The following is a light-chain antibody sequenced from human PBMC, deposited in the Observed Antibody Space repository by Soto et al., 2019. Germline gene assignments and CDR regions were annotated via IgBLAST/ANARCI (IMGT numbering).Light chain of an antibody. CDR2: RDN. CDR1: DSNIGAGYD. V-gene: IGLV1-40*01. J-gene: IGLJ3*02. CDR3: QSYDASLSGSV. Sequence: QSVLTQPPSVSGAPGQRVTISCTGSDSNIGAGYDVHWYQQLPGTAPKVLIQRDNNRASGVPDRFSGSKSGTSGSLAITGLQAEDEADDYCQSYDASLSGSVFGGGTKLTVL.